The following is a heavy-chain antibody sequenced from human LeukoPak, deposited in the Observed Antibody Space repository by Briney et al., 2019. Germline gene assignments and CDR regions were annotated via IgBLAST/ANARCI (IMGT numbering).Heavy chain of an antibody. D-gene: IGHD1-26*01. CDR3: VRSKSGTYSWFDP. J-gene: IGHJ5*02. V-gene: IGHV4-59*01. CDR2: IYYTGNT. CDR1: GGSISAYY. Sequence: SETLSLTCTVSGGSISAYYWSWTRQPPGKGLEWIGFIYYTGNTNYNPSLKSRLTISVDTSKNQISLKVSSVTAADTAVYYCVRSKSGTYSWFDPWGQGTLVTVSS.